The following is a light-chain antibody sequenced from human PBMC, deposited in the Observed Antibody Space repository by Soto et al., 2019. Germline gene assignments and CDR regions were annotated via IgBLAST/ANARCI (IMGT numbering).Light chain of an antibody. CDR2: TNN. CDR3: AAWDDSLTGRVV. J-gene: IGLJ2*01. V-gene: IGLV1-44*01. Sequence: QSVLMQTPSASANPGQRVTISCSGSSSNIGSYTVSWYQQLPGKAPKLLIYTNNQRPSGVPDRFSGSKSGTSASLAISGLQSEDEADYYCAAWDDSLTGRVVFGGGTKLTVI. CDR1: SSNIGSYT.